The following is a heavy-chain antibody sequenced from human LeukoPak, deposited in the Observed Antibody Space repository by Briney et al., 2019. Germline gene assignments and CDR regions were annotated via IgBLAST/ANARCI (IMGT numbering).Heavy chain of an antibody. CDR3: ASLSLGHY. V-gene: IGHV3-53*01. CDR1: GFTFSSYA. J-gene: IGHJ4*02. CDR2: IYSGGST. Sequence: GGSLRLSCAASGFTFSSYAMSWVRQAPGKGLEWVSVIYSGGSTYYADSVKGRFTISRDTSKNTLSLQMNSLRAEDTAVYYCASLSLGHYWGQGTLVTVSS. D-gene: IGHD6-6*01.